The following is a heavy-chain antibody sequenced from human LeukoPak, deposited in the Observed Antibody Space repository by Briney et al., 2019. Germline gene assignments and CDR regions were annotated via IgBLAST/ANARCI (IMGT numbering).Heavy chain of an antibody. CDR3: ARHDWLDP. Sequence: GGSLRLSCAASGFTFSTYAMHWVRQAPGKGLEWVAVISNDATKKYYADSVKGRSTISRDNSESTLFLQMNSLRAEDTAVYYCARHDWLDPWGQGTLVTVSS. CDR1: GFTFSTYA. V-gene: IGHV3-30*03. J-gene: IGHJ5*02. CDR2: ISNDATKK.